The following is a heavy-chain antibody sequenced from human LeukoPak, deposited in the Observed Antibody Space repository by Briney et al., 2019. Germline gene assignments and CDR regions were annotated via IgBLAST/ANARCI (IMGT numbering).Heavy chain of an antibody. D-gene: IGHD2-2*01. CDR3: ARRGRSSTDPFEY. CDR2: IYYSGTT. V-gene: IGHV4-59*08. J-gene: IGHJ4*02. Sequence: SETLSLTCTVSGGSINTYYWYWIRQPPGKGLEWIGYIYYSGTTEYSTSLKSRVTLSLDPPKNQIFLRLTSVTAADTAVYYCARRGRSSTDPFEYWGQGTLVTVSS. CDR1: GGSINTYY.